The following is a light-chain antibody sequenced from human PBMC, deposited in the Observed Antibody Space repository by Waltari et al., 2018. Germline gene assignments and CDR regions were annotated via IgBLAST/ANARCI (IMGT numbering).Light chain of an antibody. Sequence: SSELTQDPAVSVALGQTVRITCQGDSLRTYSVSWFLQKPGQAPALVIYGKNNRPSGLPDRFSASSSRSTASLTIIGDQAEDEDDYYCHSRDSSGDVLIGGGTKLTVV. CDR1: SLRTYS. CDR3: HSRDSSGDVL. J-gene: IGLJ2*01. V-gene: IGLV3-19*01. CDR2: GKN.